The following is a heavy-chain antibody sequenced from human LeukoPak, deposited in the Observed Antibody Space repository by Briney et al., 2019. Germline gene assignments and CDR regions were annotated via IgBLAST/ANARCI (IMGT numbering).Heavy chain of an antibody. Sequence: PGGSLRLSCAASGFTFSSYALSWVRQAPGKGLECVSAISGSGDSTCYGDSVKGRFTISRDNSKNTLYLQMNSLRAEDTAVYYCANSQRDGYNYYYYGMDVWGQGTTVTASS. V-gene: IGHV3-23*01. CDR1: GFTFSSYA. CDR2: ISGSGDST. CDR3: ANSQRDGYNYYYYGMDV. J-gene: IGHJ6*02. D-gene: IGHD5-12*01.